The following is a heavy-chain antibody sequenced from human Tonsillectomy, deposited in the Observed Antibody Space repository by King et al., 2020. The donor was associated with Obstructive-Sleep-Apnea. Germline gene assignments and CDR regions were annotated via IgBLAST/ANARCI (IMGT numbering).Heavy chain of an antibody. Sequence: VQLQESGPGLVKPSETLSLTCTVSGGSISTYFWSWIRQPAGKRLEWIGHTHTSVTTKYNPSLKSRVTMSVDTSKNQFSLKLSSVTAADTAVYYCARQLWFGELSTTHRYFDLWGRGTLVTVSS. CDR3: ARQLWFGELSTTHRYFDL. V-gene: IGHV4-4*07. CDR2: THTSVTT. J-gene: IGHJ2*01. D-gene: IGHD3-10*01. CDR1: GGSISTYF.